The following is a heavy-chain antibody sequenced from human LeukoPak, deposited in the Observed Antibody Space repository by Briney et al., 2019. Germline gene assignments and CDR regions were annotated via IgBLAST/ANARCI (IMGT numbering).Heavy chain of an antibody. V-gene: IGHV3-23*01. CDR2: ISGSGGST. CDR1: GFTFSSYA. D-gene: IGHD4-17*01. CDR3: ARSRLDYGDYRY. Sequence: GGSLRLSCAASGFTFSSYAMSWVRQAPGKGLEWVSAISGSGGSTYYADSVKGRFTISRDNAKNSLYLQMNSLRAEDTAVYYCARSRLDYGDYRYWGQGTLVTVSS. J-gene: IGHJ4*02.